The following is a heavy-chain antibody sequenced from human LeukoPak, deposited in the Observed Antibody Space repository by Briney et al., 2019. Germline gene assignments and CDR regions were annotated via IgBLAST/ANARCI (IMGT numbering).Heavy chain of an antibody. CDR3: ARLLNNDGSGGHDTFDL. CDR2: IYYRGKT. Sequence: SETVSPTCTVSSGSMSGHYWSWIRQSPGKGLQWIGYIYYRGKTYYNPSLPSRVTLSVDTSRSHFSLRLASVTAADTALYYCARLLNNDGSGGHDTFDLWGLGTMVTVSS. CDR1: SGSMSGHY. D-gene: IGHD3-22*01. V-gene: IGHV4-59*11. J-gene: IGHJ3*01.